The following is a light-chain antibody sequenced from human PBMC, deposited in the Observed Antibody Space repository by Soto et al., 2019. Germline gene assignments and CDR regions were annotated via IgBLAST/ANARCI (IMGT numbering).Light chain of an antibody. V-gene: IGLV2-14*01. CDR3: SSYTSSSPRV. Sequence: QSVLTQPASVSGSPGQSITISCTGTSSDVGGYTYVSWYQQHPGKAPKLMIYEVSNRPSGVSNRFSGSKSGNTASLTISGLQAEDEADYYCSSYTSSSPRVFGTGTKVTVL. J-gene: IGLJ1*01. CDR2: EVS. CDR1: SSDVGGYTY.